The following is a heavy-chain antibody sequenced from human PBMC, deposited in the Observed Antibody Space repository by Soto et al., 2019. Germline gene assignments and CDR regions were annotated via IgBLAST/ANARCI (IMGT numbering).Heavy chain of an antibody. Sequence: QVQLVQSGAEVKKPGSSVKVSCKASGGTFSSYAISWVRQAPGQGLEWMGGIIPIFGTANYAQKVQGRVTITADESTSTAYMELSSLRSEDTAVYYCARARAGYYDSSGYYYGDDYWGQGTLVTVSS. CDR1: GGTFSSYA. CDR2: IIPIFGTA. CDR3: ARARAGYYDSSGYYYGDDY. J-gene: IGHJ4*02. D-gene: IGHD3-22*01. V-gene: IGHV1-69*01.